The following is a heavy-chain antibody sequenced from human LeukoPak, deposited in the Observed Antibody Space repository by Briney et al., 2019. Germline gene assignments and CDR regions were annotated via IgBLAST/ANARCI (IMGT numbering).Heavy chain of an antibody. CDR3: ARVLSRSNWFDP. V-gene: IGHV4-30-2*01. J-gene: IGHJ5*02. CDR1: GGSFSGYS. D-gene: IGHD2-15*01. Sequence: SSETLSLTCAVYGGSFSGYSWSWIRQPPGKGLEWIGYIYHSGSTYYNPSLKSRVTISVDRSKNQFSLKLSSVTAADTAVYYCARVLSRSNWFDPWGQGTLVTVSS. CDR2: IYHSGST.